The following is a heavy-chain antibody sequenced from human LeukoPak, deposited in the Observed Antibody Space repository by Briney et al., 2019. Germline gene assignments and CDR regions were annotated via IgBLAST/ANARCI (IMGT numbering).Heavy chain of an antibody. CDR2: INRNGNT. J-gene: IGHJ4*02. Sequence: SETLSLTCTVSGGSISSYYWSWIRQPPGEGLEWIGEINRNGNTNYNPSLKSRVTISVDTSKNQFSLKLNSVTAADTAVFYCARGRRNYYGSGLWPFDFWGQGTLVTVSS. D-gene: IGHD3-10*01. CDR3: ARGRRNYYGSGLWPFDF. CDR1: GGSISSYY. V-gene: IGHV4-34*01.